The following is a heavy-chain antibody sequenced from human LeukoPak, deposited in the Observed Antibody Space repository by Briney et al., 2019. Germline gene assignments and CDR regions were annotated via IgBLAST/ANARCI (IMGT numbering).Heavy chain of an antibody. CDR3: ARDVHDYYYYMDV. CDR1: GGSISSSGYY. V-gene: IGHV4-30-2*01. Sequence: PSETLSLTCTVSGGSISSSGYYWSWIRQPPGKGLEWIGYIYHSGSTYYNPSLKSRVTISVDRSKNQFSLKLSSVTAADTAVYYCARDVHDYYYYMDVWGKGTTVTVSS. J-gene: IGHJ6*03. CDR2: IYHSGST.